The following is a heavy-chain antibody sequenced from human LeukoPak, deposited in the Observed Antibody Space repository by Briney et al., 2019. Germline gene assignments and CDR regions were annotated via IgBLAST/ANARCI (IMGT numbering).Heavy chain of an antibody. CDR3: ARPNGYSSSWYFDY. Sequence: ASVKVSCKASGFTFSVYWMHWVRQAPGQGLEWMGVINPRGDEAVYAQKFQGRITMTRDTPTSTAYMELSSLRSEDTAVYYCARPNGYSSSWYFDYWGQGTLVTVSS. V-gene: IGHV1-46*01. CDR2: INPRGDEA. D-gene: IGHD6-13*01. CDR1: GFTFSVYW. J-gene: IGHJ4*02.